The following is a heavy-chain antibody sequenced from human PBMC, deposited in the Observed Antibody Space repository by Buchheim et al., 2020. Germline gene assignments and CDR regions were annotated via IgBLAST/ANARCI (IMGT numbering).Heavy chain of an antibody. J-gene: IGHJ6*03. CDR2: IYYSGST. CDR3: AREVMVTEDYYDSKDYYYMDV. CDR1: GGSISSGGYY. D-gene: IGHD3-22*01. V-gene: IGHV4-31*03. Sequence: QVQLQESGPGLVKPSQTLSLTCTVSGGSISSGGYYWSWIRQHPGKGLEWIGYIYYSGSTYYNPSLKSRVTISVDTSKNQFSLKLSSVTAADTAVYYCAREVMVTEDYYDSKDYYYMDVWGKGTT.